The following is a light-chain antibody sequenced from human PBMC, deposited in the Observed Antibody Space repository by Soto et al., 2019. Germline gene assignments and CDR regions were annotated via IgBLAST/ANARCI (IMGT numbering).Light chain of an antibody. CDR3: SSYTTSNTRQIV. CDR1: SSDVGGYNY. V-gene: IGLV2-14*01. CDR2: DVN. Sequence: QSAMTQPASVSGSPGQSITISCTGTSSDVGGYNYVSWYQQHPGKAPKFIIYDVNNRPSGVYNRFSGTKSGNTASLTIAGLQAEDEADYYSSSYTTSNTRQIVFGTGTKLTVL. J-gene: IGLJ1*01.